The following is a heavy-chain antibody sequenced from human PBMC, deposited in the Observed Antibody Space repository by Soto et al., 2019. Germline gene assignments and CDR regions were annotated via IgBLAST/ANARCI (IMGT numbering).Heavy chain of an antibody. CDR3: ARVGYCSGGSCYSNGMDV. Sequence: SVKVSCKASGGTFSSYAISWVRQAPGQGLEWMGGIIPIFGTANYAQKFQGRVTITADESTSTAYMELSSLRSEDTAVYYCARVGYCSGGSCYSNGMDVWGQGTTVTVSS. CDR2: IIPIFGTA. V-gene: IGHV1-69*13. J-gene: IGHJ6*02. D-gene: IGHD2-15*01. CDR1: GGTFSSYA.